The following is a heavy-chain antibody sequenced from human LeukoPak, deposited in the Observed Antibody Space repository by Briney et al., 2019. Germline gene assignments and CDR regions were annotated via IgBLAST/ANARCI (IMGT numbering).Heavy chain of an antibody. V-gene: IGHV1-69*05. D-gene: IGHD1-1*01. Sequence: SVKVSCKASGGTFSSYTISWVRQAPGQGLEWMGGIIPIFGTANYAQKFQGRVTITTDESTSTAYMELSSLRSEDTAVYYCARTGTTTDAFDIWGQGTMVTVSS. CDR2: IIPIFGTA. CDR1: GGTFSSYT. J-gene: IGHJ3*02. CDR3: ARTGTTTDAFDI.